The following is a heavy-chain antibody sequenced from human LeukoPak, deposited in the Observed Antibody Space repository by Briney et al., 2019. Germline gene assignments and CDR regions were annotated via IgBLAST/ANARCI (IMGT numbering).Heavy chain of an antibody. D-gene: IGHD3-3*01. J-gene: IGHJ4*02. CDR1: GGSISSGGYY. CDR3: ARVTGFGVVMVDY. Sequence: MSSETLSLTCTVSGGSISSGGYYWSWIRQHPGKGLEWIGYIYYSGSTYYNPSLKSRVTISVDTSKNQFSLKLSSVTAADTAVYYCARVTGFGVVMVDYWGQGTLVTVSS. CDR2: IYYSGST. V-gene: IGHV4-31*03.